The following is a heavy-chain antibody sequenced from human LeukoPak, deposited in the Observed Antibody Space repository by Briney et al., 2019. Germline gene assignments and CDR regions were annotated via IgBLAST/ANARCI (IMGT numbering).Heavy chain of an antibody. Sequence: ASVKVSCKASGGTFSSYAISWVRQAPGQGLEWMGRIIPILGIANYAQKFRGRVTITADKSTSTAYMELSSLRSEDTAVYYCARVIAVAGREDYYGMDVWGQGTTVTVSS. CDR1: GGTFSSYA. D-gene: IGHD6-19*01. V-gene: IGHV1-69*04. CDR2: IIPILGIA. J-gene: IGHJ6*02. CDR3: ARVIAVAGREDYYGMDV.